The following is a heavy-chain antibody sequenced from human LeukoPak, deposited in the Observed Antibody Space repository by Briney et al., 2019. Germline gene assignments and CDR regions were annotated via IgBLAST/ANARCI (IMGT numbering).Heavy chain of an antibody. CDR2: INPNSGGT. V-gene: IGHV1-2*06. CDR1: GYTFTSYG. J-gene: IGHJ4*02. Sequence: ASVKVSCKASGYTFTSYGISWVRQAPGQGLEWMGRINPNSGGTNYAQKFQGRVTMTRDTSISTAYMELSRLRSDDTAVYYCARGYDITMIVVVPNYWGQGTLVTVSS. D-gene: IGHD3-22*01. CDR3: ARGYDITMIVVVPNY.